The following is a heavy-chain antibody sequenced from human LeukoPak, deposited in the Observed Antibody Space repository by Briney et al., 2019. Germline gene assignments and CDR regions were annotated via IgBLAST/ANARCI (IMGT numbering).Heavy chain of an antibody. CDR3: ARRAGYYGSGSYNKRGNWFDP. Sequence: GSLRLSCAASGFTFSSYWMSWVRQAPGKGLEWIGEINHSGSTNYNPSLKSRVTISVDTSKNQFSLKLSSVTAADTAVYYCARRAGYYGSGSYNKRGNWFDPWGQGTLVTVSS. CDR1: GFTFSSYW. CDR2: INHSGST. V-gene: IGHV4-34*01. D-gene: IGHD3-10*01. J-gene: IGHJ5*02.